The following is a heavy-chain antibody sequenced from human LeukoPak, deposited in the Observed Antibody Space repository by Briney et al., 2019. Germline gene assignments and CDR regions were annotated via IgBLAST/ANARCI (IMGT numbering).Heavy chain of an antibody. CDR2: IGQDGTDK. CDR3: AKSGGFFDT. CDR1: GFTFDDYA. Sequence: GGSLRLSCAASGFTFDDYAMHWVRQAPGKGLEWVANIGQDGTDKYYVDSVVGRFTISRDNAQNLLYLHMNSLRAEDTGVYYCAKSGGFFDTWGQGTLVTVSS. J-gene: IGHJ4*02. V-gene: IGHV3-7*01. D-gene: IGHD1-26*01.